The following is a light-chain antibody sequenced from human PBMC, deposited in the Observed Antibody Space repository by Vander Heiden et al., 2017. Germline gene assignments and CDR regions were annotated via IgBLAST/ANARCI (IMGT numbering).Light chain of an antibody. CDR2: AAS. V-gene: IGKV1-39*01. CDR3: QQSYSTPWYT. J-gene: IGKJ2*01. Sequence: DIQMTQSPSPLSAYVGDRVTITCRASQSISSYLNWYQQKPGKAPKLLIYAASSLQSGVPSRFSGSGSGTDFTLTISSLQPEDFATYYCQQSYSTPWYTFGQGTKLEIK. CDR1: QSISSY.